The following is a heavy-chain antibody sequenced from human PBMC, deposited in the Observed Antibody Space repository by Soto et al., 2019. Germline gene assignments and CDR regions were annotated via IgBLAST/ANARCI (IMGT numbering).Heavy chain of an antibody. CDR3: ARDERYGSGGGDYYYYGMDV. Sequence: SETLCLTCTVSGGSISSGDYYWSWIRQPPGKGLEWIGYIYYSGSTYYNPSLKSRVTIPVDTSKNQFSLKLSSVTAADTAVYYCARDERYGSGGGDYYYYGMDVWGQGTTVSVSS. D-gene: IGHD3-10*01. CDR2: IYYSGST. J-gene: IGHJ6*02. CDR1: GGSISSGDYY. V-gene: IGHV4-30-4*01.